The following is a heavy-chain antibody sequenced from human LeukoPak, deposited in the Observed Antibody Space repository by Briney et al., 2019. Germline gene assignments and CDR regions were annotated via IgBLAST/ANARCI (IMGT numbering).Heavy chain of an antibody. CDR2: IDWDDDK. CDR3: AHRPSARSSPNFDY. D-gene: IGHD6-19*01. CDR1: GFSLITSGMC. V-gene: IGHV2-70*12. J-gene: IGHJ4*02. Sequence: QTLSLTCTFSGFSLITSGMCVSWIRQPPGKALEWLALIDWDDDKYYSTSLKTRLTISKDTFKNQVVLTMTNMDPVDTATYYCAHRPSARSSPNFDYWGQGTLVTVSS.